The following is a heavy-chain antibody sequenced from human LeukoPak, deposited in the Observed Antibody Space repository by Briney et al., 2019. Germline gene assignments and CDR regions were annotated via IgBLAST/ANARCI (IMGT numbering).Heavy chain of an antibody. V-gene: IGHV4-59*08. Sequence: PSETLSLTCTVYGGSISSYYWSWIRQPPGKGLEWIGYIYSSGSTNYSPSLKSRVTISVDTSKNQFSLKLYSVTAADTAVYYCARRYSGYGNAFDIWGQGTMVTVSS. CDR3: ARRYSGYGNAFDI. D-gene: IGHD5-12*01. J-gene: IGHJ3*02. CDR1: GGSISSYY. CDR2: IYSSGST.